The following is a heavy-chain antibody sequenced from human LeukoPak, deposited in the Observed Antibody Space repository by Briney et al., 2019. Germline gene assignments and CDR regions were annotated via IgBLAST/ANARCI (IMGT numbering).Heavy chain of an antibody. CDR2: IKQDGSEK. CDR1: GFTFSSYW. J-gene: IGHJ6*03. V-gene: IGHV3-7*01. D-gene: IGHD3-10*01. CDR3: ASQITMVRGVITHLAHYYMDV. Sequence: GGSLRLSCAASGFTFSSYWMSWVRQAPGKGLEWVANIKQDGSEKYYVDSVKGRFTISRDNAKNSLYLQMNSLRAEDTAVYYCASQITMVRGVITHLAHYYMDVWGKGTTVTISS.